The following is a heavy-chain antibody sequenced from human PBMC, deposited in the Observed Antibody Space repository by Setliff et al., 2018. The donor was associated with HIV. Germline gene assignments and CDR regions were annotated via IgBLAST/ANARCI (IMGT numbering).Heavy chain of an antibody. D-gene: IGHD3-16*01. Sequence: SETLSLTCTVSGGSMSSSSYYWGWIRQPPGKGLEWIGSINYSGSTYYKPSLKSRLTISVDTSKNQFSLSLNSVTAADTAVYFCARGGAVSADFDSWGQGTLVTVSS. CDR3: ARGGAVSADFDS. V-gene: IGHV4-39*07. J-gene: IGHJ5*01. CDR1: GGSMSSSSYY. CDR2: INYSGST.